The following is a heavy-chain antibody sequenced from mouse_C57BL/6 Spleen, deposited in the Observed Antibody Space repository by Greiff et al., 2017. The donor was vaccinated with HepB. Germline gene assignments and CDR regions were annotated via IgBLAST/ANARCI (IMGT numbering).Heavy chain of an antibody. J-gene: IGHJ3*01. CDR3: AREGLRDWFAY. CDR2: ISDGGSYT. D-gene: IGHD2-4*01. V-gene: IGHV5-4*01. Sequence: EVQGVESGGGLVKPGGSLKLSCAASGFTFSSYAMSWVRQTPEKRLEWVATISDGGSYTYYPDNVKGRFTISRDNAKNNLYLQMSHLKSEDTAMYYCAREGLRDWFAYWGQGTLVTVSA. CDR1: GFTFSSYA.